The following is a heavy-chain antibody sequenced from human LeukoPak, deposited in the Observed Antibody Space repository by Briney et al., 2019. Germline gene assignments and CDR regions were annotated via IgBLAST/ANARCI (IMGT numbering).Heavy chain of an antibody. CDR1: GGSIGNYH. CDR3: ARHYGSGTYPLDY. D-gene: IGHD3-10*01. V-gene: IGHV4-59*08. J-gene: IGHJ4*02. CDR2: IYSSGRT. Sequence: SETLSLTCTVSGGSIGNYHWSWIRRSPGKGLEWIAHIYSSGRTSYNPSLKSRVTMSVDTSKNQFSLKLNSVTAADTAVYYCARHYGSGTYPLDYWGQGTLVTVSS.